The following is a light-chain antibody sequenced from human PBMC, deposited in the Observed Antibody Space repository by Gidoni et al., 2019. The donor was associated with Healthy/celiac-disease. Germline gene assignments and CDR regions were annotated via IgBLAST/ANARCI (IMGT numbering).Light chain of an antibody. Sequence: EIVLTQSPATLSLSPGERATLSCRASQSVSRYLAWYQQKPGQAPRLLIDDASNRATGIPARFSGSGSGTDFTLTISSLEPEDFAVYYCQQRSNWPRITFGQGTRREIK. V-gene: IGKV3-11*01. CDR1: QSVSRY. CDR2: DAS. CDR3: QQRSNWPRIT. J-gene: IGKJ5*01.